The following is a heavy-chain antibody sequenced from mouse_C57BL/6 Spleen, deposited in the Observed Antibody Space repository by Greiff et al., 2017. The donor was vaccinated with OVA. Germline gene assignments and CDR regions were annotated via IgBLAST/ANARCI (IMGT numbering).Heavy chain of an antibody. V-gene: IGHV1-18*01. Sequence: VQLKESGPELVKPGASVKIPCKASGYTFTDYNMDWVKQSHGKSLEWIGDINPNNGGTIYNQKFKGKATLTVDKSSSPAYMELRSLTSEDTAVYYCARLDYDLFAYWGQGTLVTVSA. CDR1: GYTFTDYN. J-gene: IGHJ3*01. D-gene: IGHD2-4*01. CDR2: INPNNGGT. CDR3: ARLDYDLFAY.